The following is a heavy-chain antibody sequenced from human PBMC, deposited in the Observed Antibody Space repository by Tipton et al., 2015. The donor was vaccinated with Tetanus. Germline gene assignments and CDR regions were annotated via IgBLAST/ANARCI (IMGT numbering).Heavy chain of an antibody. V-gene: IGHV4-31*03. J-gene: IGHJ4*02. Sequence: GLVKPSQTLSLTCTVSGGSLSRGGYYWTWIRQHPGKGLEWIGDIYFSGSTYYNPSLKSRVTISVDTSKNQFSLRLNSVTAADAAVYYCARDQAGGARGWNYLDCWGQGTLVTVSS. CDR2: IYFSGST. CDR3: ARDQAGGARGWNYLDC. D-gene: IGHD6-6*01. CDR1: GGSLSRGGYY.